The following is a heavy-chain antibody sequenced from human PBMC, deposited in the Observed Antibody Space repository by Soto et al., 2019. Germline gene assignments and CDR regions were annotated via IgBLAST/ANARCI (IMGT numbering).Heavy chain of an antibody. J-gene: IGHJ6*01. CDR1: GFTFSNAW. CDR2: IKSKTDGGTT. V-gene: IGHV3-15*07. CDR3: TTDKYYDFWCCYYKDYYYYYGMEV. D-gene: IGHD3-3*01. Sequence: PGESLKISCAASGFTFSNAWINWVRQAPGKGLEWVGRIKSKTDGGTTDFAAPVKGRFAISRDDSKNMLYLQMNSLKTEDTVVYYCTTDKYYDFWCCYYKDYYYYYGMEVWGEGTKVSVTS.